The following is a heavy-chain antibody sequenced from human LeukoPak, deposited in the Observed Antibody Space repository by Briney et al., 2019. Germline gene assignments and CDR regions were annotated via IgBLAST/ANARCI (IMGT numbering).Heavy chain of an antibody. CDR2: INAGNGNT. D-gene: IGHD3-10*01. Sequence: ASVKVSCKASGYTFTSYAMHWVRQAPGQRPEWMGWINAGNGNTKYSQKFQGRVTITRDTSASTAYMELSSLRSEDTAVYYCARSYYGSGSHWGMDVWGKGTTVTVSS. J-gene: IGHJ6*04. CDR1: GYTFTSYA. CDR3: ARSYYGSGSHWGMDV. V-gene: IGHV1-3*01.